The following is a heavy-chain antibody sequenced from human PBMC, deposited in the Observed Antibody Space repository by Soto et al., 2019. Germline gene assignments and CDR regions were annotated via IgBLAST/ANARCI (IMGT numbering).Heavy chain of an antibody. J-gene: IGHJ3*02. CDR2: IYYSGST. V-gene: IGHV4-31*03. D-gene: IGHD5-18*01. CDR1: GGSISSGGYC. Sequence: PSETLSLTCTVSGGSISSGGYCWSWIRQHPGKGLEWIGYIYYSGSTYYNPSLKSRVTIPVDTSKNQFSLKLSSVTAADTAVYYCEGYSYGPPYAFDIWGQGTMVTVSS. CDR3: EGYSYGPPYAFDI.